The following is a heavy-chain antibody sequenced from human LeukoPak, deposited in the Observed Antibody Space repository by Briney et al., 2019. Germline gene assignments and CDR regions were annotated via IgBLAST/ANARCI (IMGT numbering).Heavy chain of an antibody. CDR2: ISSSSSYI. CDR3: ARDGYSSPDGFYYYYYMDV. V-gene: IGHV3-21*01. CDR1: EFSFSSYS. Sequence: PGGSLRLSCAASEFSFSSYSMNWVRQAPGKGLEWVSSISSSSSYIYYADSVKGRFTISRDNAKNSLYLQMNSLRAEDTAVYYCARDGYSSPDGFYYYYYMDVWGKGTTVTVSS. J-gene: IGHJ6*03. D-gene: IGHD6-19*01.